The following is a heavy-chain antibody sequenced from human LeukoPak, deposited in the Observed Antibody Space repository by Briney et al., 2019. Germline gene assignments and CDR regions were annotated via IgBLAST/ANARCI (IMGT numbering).Heavy chain of an antibody. Sequence: ASVKVSCKASGYTFSNYGVSWVRQAPGQGLEWMGWISAYNGNTNYAQKLQGRVTMTTDTSTSTAYMELRSLRSDDTAVYYCASSARYYYDSSGPGGDYWGQGTLVTVSS. V-gene: IGHV1-18*01. D-gene: IGHD3-22*01. J-gene: IGHJ4*02. CDR1: GYTFSNYG. CDR3: ASSARYYYDSSGPGGDY. CDR2: ISAYNGNT.